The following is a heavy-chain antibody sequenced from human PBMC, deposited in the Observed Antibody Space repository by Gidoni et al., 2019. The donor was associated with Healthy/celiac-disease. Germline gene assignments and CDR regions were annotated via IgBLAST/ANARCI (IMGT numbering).Heavy chain of an antibody. CDR2: IFSNDEK. CDR3: ARMVDCSGGSCRLYYFDY. CDR1: GFSLSTARMG. Sequence: QVPLKESGPVLVKPTETLTLTCTDSGFSLSTARMGVSWIRQPPGKALEWLAHIFSNDEKSYSKSLKSRLTISKDTSKSHVVLTMTNMDPVDTATYYCARMVDCSGGSCRLYYFDYWGQGTLVTVSS. V-gene: IGHV2-26*01. D-gene: IGHD2-15*01. J-gene: IGHJ4*02.